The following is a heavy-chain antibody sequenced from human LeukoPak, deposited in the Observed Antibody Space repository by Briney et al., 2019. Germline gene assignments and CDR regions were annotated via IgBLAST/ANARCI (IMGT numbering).Heavy chain of an antibody. Sequence: GGSLRLSCAPSGFNFSTYPMHWVRQAPGKGLEWVSYISSSGSTIYYADSVKGRFTISRDNAKNSVYLQMNSLRAEDTAVYYCARDHDSSSCPYFDYWGQGTLVTVSS. D-gene: IGHD6-13*01. CDR3: ARDHDSSSCPYFDY. J-gene: IGHJ4*02. CDR2: ISSSGSTI. CDR1: GFNFSTYP. V-gene: IGHV3-48*01.